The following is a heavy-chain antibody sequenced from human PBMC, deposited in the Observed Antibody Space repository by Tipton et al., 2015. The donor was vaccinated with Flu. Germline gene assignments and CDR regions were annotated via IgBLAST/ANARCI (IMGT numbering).Heavy chain of an antibody. CDR1: GGSITSSSYY. Sequence: LSLTCTVSGGSITSSSYYWGWIRQPPGKGLEWIGNIFYSGSTFYNPSLKSRVTISVDTSKNQFSLKLSSVTAADTAVYYCAKVSSSSSSYYFDYWGQGILVTVSS. V-gene: IGHV4-39*07. J-gene: IGHJ4*02. D-gene: IGHD6-6*01. CDR3: AKVSSSSSSYYFDY. CDR2: IFYSGST.